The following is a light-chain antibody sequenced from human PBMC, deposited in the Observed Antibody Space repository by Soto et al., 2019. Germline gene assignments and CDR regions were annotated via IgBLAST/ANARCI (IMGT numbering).Light chain of an antibody. J-gene: IGLJ3*02. CDR3: CSYAGSYTSYWV. Sequence: QSALTQPRSVSGSPGQSVTISCTGTSSDVGGYNYVSWYQQHPGKAPKLMIYDVSKRPSGVPDRFSGSKSGNTASLTISGLQAEDEADYYCCSYAGSYTSYWVFGGGTQLTVL. V-gene: IGLV2-11*01. CDR2: DVS. CDR1: SSDVGGYNY.